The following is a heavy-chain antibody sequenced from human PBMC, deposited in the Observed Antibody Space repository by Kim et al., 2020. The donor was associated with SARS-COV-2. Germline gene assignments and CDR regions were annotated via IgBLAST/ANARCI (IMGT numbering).Heavy chain of an antibody. CDR2: INTLTGKP. D-gene: IGHD3-10*01. CDR3: ARDPQSGGD. CDR1: GYTFTNYA. Sequence: ASVKVSCKASGYTFTNYAINWVRQAPGQGLEWMGWINTLTGKPTYAQAFTGRFVFSLDTSATTTYLQIIGLRSEDTGGYYCARDPQSGGDWGQGTLVTVS. J-gene: IGHJ4*02. V-gene: IGHV7-4-1*02.